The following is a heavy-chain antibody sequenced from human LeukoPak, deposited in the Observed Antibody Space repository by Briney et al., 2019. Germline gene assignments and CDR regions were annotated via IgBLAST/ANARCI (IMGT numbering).Heavy chain of an antibody. D-gene: IGHD6-19*01. CDR2: INPNSGGT. CDR3: ARYVVAGTGFDY. V-gene: IGHV1-2*02. Sequence: ASVKVSCKASGYTFTGYYMHWVRQAPGQGLEWMGWINPNSGGTNYAQKFQGRVTMTRDTSISTAYMELSRLRSDGTAVYYCARYVVAGTGFDYWGQGTLVTVSS. J-gene: IGHJ4*02. CDR1: GYTFTGYY.